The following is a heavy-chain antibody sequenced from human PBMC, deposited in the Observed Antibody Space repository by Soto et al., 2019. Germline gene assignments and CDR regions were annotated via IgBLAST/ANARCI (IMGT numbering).Heavy chain of an antibody. Sequence: PGGSLRLSCAVSGLTFSSYSMNWVRQAPGKGLEWVSDISSSGSTIYYADSVKGRFTISRDNAKNSLYLQMNSLRDEDTAVYYCALYPDYADYSVAEYFQHWGQGTLVTVSS. CDR2: ISSSGSTI. CDR3: ALYPDYADYSVAEYFQH. J-gene: IGHJ1*01. D-gene: IGHD4-17*01. CDR1: GLTFSSYS. V-gene: IGHV3-48*02.